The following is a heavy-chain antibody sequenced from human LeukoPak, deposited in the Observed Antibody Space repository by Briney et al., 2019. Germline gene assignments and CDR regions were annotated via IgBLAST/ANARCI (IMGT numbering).Heavy chain of an antibody. CDR1: GFTFSSYA. D-gene: IGHD2/OR15-2a*01. V-gene: IGHV3-23*01. CDR2: ISGSGGST. Sequence: GGSLRLSCAASGFTFSSYAISWVRQAPGKGLEWVSAISGSGGSTYYADSVKGRFTISRDNSKNTLYLQMNSLRAEDTAVYYCAKGIGSGILSNWFDPWGQGTLVTVSS. CDR3: AKGIGSGILSNWFDP. J-gene: IGHJ5*02.